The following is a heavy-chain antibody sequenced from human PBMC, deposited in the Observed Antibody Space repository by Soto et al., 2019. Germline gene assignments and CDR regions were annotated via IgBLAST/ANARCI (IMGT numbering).Heavy chain of an antibody. Sequence: SRTISLTCDSSGDSVSSDSGGWNWIRQTPSRGLEWLGRTYYKSKWYYTYAASVKSRITVSPDTSKNQFSLQLTSVTPEDTAVYYCARGSWDDVSGHYYMDVWDKGTTVTVSS. CDR3: ARGSWDDVSGHYYMDV. V-gene: IGHV6-1*01. J-gene: IGHJ6*03. D-gene: IGHD1-1*01. CDR2: TYYKSKWYY. CDR1: GDSVSSDSGG.